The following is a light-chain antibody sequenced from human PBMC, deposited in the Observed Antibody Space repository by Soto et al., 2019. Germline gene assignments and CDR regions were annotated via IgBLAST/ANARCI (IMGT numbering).Light chain of an antibody. CDR2: GAY. V-gene: IGKV3-15*01. Sequence: EIVMTQSPATLSVSPGERATLSCRASQSVSSNLAWYQQQPGQAPRLLIYGAYTRATGIPARSSGSGSGTASTLTINTLPSADFAVYSYQQYNNWPPSTFGQGTKVDI. J-gene: IGKJ1*01. CDR1: QSVSSN. CDR3: QQYNNWPPST.